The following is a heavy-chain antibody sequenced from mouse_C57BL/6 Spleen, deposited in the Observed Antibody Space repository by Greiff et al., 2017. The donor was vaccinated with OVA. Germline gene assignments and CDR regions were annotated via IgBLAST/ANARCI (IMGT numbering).Heavy chain of an antibody. CDR3: ARRGDYDGFDY. Sequence: VQLQESGAELVKPGASVKISCKASGYAFSSYWMNWVKQRPGKGLEWIGQIYPGDGDTNYNGKFKGKATLTADKSSSTAYMQLSSLTSEDSAVYFCARRGDYDGFDYWGQGTTLTVSS. D-gene: IGHD2-4*01. CDR2: IYPGDGDT. J-gene: IGHJ2*01. CDR1: GYAFSSYW. V-gene: IGHV1-80*01.